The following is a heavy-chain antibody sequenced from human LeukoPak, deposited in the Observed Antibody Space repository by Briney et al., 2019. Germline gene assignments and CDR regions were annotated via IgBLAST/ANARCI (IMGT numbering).Heavy chain of an antibody. CDR2: MNPNSGNT. Sequence: ASVKVPCKASGYTFTSYDINWVRQATGQGLEWMGWMNPNSGNTGYAQKFQGRVTMTRNTSISTAYMELSSLRSEDTAVYYCARERYCSSTSCSGTLGMDVWGQGTTVTVSS. V-gene: IGHV1-8*01. D-gene: IGHD2-2*01. CDR1: GYTFTSYD. J-gene: IGHJ6*02. CDR3: ARERYCSSTSCSGTLGMDV.